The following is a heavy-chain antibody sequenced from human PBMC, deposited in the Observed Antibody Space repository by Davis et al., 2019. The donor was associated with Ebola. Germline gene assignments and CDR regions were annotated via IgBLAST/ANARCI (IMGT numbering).Heavy chain of an antibody. CDR1: GDTFSTNT. Sequence: SVKVSCKASGDTFSTNTVIWVRQAPGQGLEWMGELIPLFATPSYSQKFQGRVTITADESTATAYMELSGLGSEDSGIYYCATAENSFGVVLRHYFESWGQGTLVTVSA. V-gene: IGHV1-69*13. D-gene: IGHD3-3*01. CDR3: ATAENSFGVVLRHYFES. CDR2: LIPLFATP. J-gene: IGHJ4*02.